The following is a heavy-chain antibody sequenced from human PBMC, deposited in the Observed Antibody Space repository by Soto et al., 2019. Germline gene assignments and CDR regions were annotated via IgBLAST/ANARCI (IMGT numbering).Heavy chain of an antibody. V-gene: IGHV3-9*01. J-gene: IGHJ4*02. CDR1: GFTFDDYA. CDR3: AKDLYYYGSGGAIFDY. CDR2: ISWNSGSI. Sequence: EVQLVESGGGLVQPGRSLRLSCAASGFTFDDYAMHWVRQAPGKGLEWVSGISWNSGSIGYADSVKGRFTISRDNAKSSLYLQMNSLRAEDTALYYCAKDLYYYGSGGAIFDYWGQGTLVTVSS. D-gene: IGHD3-10*01.